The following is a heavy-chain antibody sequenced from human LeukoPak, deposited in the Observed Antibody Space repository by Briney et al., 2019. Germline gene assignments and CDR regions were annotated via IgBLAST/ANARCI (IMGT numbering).Heavy chain of an antibody. Sequence: SGGSLRLSCAASGFTFNNYGMHWVRQAPGKGLEWVAVISYDGSNKYYADSVKGRFTISRDNSKNTLYLQMNSLRAEDTAVYYCARDSDSSGWYYYYGMDVWGQGTTVTVSS. V-gene: IGHV3-33*05. D-gene: IGHD6-19*01. J-gene: IGHJ6*02. CDR3: ARDSDSSGWYYYYGMDV. CDR1: GFTFNNYG. CDR2: ISYDGSNK.